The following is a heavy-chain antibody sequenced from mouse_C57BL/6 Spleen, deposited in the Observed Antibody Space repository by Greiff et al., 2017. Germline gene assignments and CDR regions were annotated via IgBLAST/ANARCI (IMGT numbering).Heavy chain of an antibody. J-gene: IGHJ4*01. Sequence: EVQLQESGTVLARPGASVKMSCKTSGYTFTSYWMHWVKQRPGQGLEWIGAIYPGNSDTSYNQKFKGKAKLTAVTSASTAYMELSSLTNEDSAVYYCTGGSSPLYAMDYWGQGTSVTVSS. D-gene: IGHD1-1*01. CDR3: TGGSSPLYAMDY. CDR2: IYPGNSDT. V-gene: IGHV1-5*01. CDR1: GYTFTSYW.